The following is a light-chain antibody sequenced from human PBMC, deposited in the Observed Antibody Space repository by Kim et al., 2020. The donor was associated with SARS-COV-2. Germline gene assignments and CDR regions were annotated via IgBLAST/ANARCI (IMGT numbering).Light chain of an antibody. CDR1: QSVTNNY. CDR2: AAS. Sequence: EIVLTQSPGTLSLSPGERGTLSCRASQSVTNNYLAWYQHKPGRTPRLLIYAASGRATGIPDRFRGSGSGTEFTLAINRLEPEDFAVYYCQQYGTLPGTFGQGTRLGIK. V-gene: IGKV3-20*01. CDR3: QQYGTLPGT. J-gene: IGKJ5*01.